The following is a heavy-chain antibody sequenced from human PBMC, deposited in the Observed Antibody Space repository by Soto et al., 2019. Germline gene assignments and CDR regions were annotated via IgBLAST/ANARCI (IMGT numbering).Heavy chain of an antibody. CDR1: GFTFSSYG. CDR3: AKDAGYSSGWYFDY. Sequence: PGGSLRLSCAASGFTFSSYGMHWVRQAPGKGLEWMAVISYDGSNKYYADSVKGRFTISRDNSKNTLYLQMNSLRAEDTAVYYCAKDAGYSSGWYFDYWGQGTLVTVSS. D-gene: IGHD6-19*01. CDR2: ISYDGSNK. V-gene: IGHV3-30*18. J-gene: IGHJ4*02.